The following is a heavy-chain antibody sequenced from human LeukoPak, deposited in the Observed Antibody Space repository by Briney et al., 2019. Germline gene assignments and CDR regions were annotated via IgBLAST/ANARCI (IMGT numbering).Heavy chain of an antibody. J-gene: IGHJ4*02. CDR1: GFTFSSYE. V-gene: IGHV3-48*03. CDR3: AKDLAAAFFDY. D-gene: IGHD6-13*01. CDR2: ISSSGSTI. Sequence: GGSLRLSCAASGFTFSSYEMNWVRQAPGKGLEWVSYISSSGSTIYYADSVKGRFTISRDNAKNTLYLQMNSLRAEDMAVYYCAKDLAAAFFDYWGQGTLVTVSS.